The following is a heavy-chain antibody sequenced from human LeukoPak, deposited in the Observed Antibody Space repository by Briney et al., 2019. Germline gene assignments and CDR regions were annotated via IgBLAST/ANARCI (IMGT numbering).Heavy chain of an antibody. Sequence: PGGSLRLSCSASGFPFSSYAMHWVRQAPGKGLEYVSAFSSDGSSTFYADSVKGRFTISRDNSKNMLYLQMSSLRADDTAVYYCVKTLKYYGSGRGLFDSWGQGTLVTVSS. V-gene: IGHV3-64D*06. D-gene: IGHD3-10*01. CDR1: GFPFSSYA. CDR2: FSSDGSST. J-gene: IGHJ4*02. CDR3: VKTLKYYGSGRGLFDS.